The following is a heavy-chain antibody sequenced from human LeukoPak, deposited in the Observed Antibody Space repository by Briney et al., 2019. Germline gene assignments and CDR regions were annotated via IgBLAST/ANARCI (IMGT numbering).Heavy chain of an antibody. CDR3: ARVENVFWSGYYSYYVDV. CDR1: GYTFTSYG. J-gene: IGHJ6*03. V-gene: IGHV1-18*01. Sequence: RASVKVSCKASGYTFTSYGISWVRQAPGQGLEWMGWISAYNGNTNYAQKLQGRVTMTTDTSTSTAYMELRSLRSDDTAVYYCARVENVFWSGYYSYYVDVWGKGTTVTVS. CDR2: ISAYNGNT. D-gene: IGHD3-3*01.